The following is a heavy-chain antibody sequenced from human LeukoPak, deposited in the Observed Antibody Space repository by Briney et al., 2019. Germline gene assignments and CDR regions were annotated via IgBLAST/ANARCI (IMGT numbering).Heavy chain of an antibody. J-gene: IGHJ6*03. D-gene: IGHD4-17*01. CDR3: ARVGPATVTTVDYYYYYMDV. V-gene: IGHV1-2*02. Sequence: GASVKVSCKASGYTFTGYYMHWVRQAPGQGLEWMGWINPNSGGTNYAQKFQGRVTMTRDTSISTAYMELSRLRSDDTAVYYCARVGPATVTTVDYYYYYMDVWGKGTTVTVSS. CDR2: INPNSGGT. CDR1: GYTFTGYY.